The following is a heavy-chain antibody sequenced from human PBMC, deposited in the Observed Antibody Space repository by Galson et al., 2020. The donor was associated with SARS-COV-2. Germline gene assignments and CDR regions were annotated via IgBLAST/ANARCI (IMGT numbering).Heavy chain of an antibody. V-gene: IGHV3-33*06. CDR1: GFTFSSYG. CDR3: AKEVSYGDYGGALDY. CDR2: IWYDGSNK. J-gene: IGHJ4*02. D-gene: IGHD4-17*01. Sequence: GGSLRLSCAASGFTFSSYGMHWVRQAPGKGLEWVAVIWYDGSNKYYADSVKGRFTISRDNSKNTLYLQMNSLRAEDTAVYYCAKEVSYGDYGGALDYWGQGTLVTVSS.